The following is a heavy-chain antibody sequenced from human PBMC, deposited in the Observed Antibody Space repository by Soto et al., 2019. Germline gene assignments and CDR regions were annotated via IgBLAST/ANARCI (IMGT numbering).Heavy chain of an antibody. J-gene: IGHJ6*02. CDR2: IYHSGST. V-gene: IGHV4-4*02. D-gene: IGHD1-1*01. CDR1: GDSISSSQW. CDR3: ARALGNSPYHFYGMDV. Sequence: QVQLQESGPGLVKPSGTLSLTCAVSGDSISSSQWWTWVRQPPGKGLEWIGEIYHSGSTKNNPSLKNRVTISADKSKNQFSLKLTSVTAADTAVYYCARALGNSPYHFYGMDVWGQGTPVTVSS.